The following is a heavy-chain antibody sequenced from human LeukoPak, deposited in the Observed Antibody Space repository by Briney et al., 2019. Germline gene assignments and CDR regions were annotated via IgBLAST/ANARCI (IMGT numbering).Heavy chain of an antibody. Sequence: PGGSLRLPCAASGFTFSSYSMNWVRQAPGKGLEWVSYISSGSSTMYYADSVKGRFTISRDNAKNSLYLQMNSLRDEDTAVYYCARGRVSSSWYFDYWGQGTLVTVSS. CDR1: GFTFSSYS. J-gene: IGHJ4*02. D-gene: IGHD6-13*01. V-gene: IGHV3-48*02. CDR3: ARGRVSSSWYFDY. CDR2: ISSGSSTM.